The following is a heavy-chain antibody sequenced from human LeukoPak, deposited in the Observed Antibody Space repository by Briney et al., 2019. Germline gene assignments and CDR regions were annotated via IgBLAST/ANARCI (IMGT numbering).Heavy chain of an antibody. CDR1: GYIFRNYG. Sequence: ASVKVSCKASGYIFRNYGINWVRQAPGQGLEWMGWISAYNGNTNYAQKLQGRVTMTTDTSTSTAYMELRSLRSDDTAVYYCARSYDFWSGYPFDYWGQGTLVTVSS. CDR2: ISAYNGNT. V-gene: IGHV1-18*01. J-gene: IGHJ4*02. CDR3: ARSYDFWSGYPFDY. D-gene: IGHD3-3*01.